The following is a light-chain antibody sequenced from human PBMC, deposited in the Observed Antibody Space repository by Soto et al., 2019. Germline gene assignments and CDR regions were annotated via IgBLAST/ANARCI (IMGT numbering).Light chain of an antibody. Sequence: TMSAATLSVQQGERATLSCRASQGLGTNLAWYQQKPGQAPRLLIYAASIRATGVAGRFSGSGSGTEFTLTISSLQSEDCAVYCCQEYDYWPITFCGGT. J-gene: IGKJ4*01. CDR1: QGLGTN. V-gene: IGKV3-15*01. CDR3: QEYDYWPIT. CDR2: AAS.